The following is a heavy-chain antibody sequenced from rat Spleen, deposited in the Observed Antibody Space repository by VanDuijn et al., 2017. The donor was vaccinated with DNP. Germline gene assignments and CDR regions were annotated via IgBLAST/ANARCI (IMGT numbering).Heavy chain of an antibody. J-gene: IGHJ4*01. V-gene: IGHV5S10*01. CDR2: IMDDGSGT. Sequence: EVQLVESGGGLVQPGTSLKLSCAASGFSFSDYAMAWVRQSPKKGLEWVGNIMDDGSGTYYRDSVKGRFTISRDNAKSTLYLQMDSLRSEDTATYYCTTLITFMSGWSQGTSVTVSS. CDR3: TTLITFMSG. CDR1: GFSFSDYA. D-gene: IGHD1-1*01.